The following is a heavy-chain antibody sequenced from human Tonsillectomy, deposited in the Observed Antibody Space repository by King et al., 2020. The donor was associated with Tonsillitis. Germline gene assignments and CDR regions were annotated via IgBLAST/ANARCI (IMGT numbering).Heavy chain of an antibody. Sequence: VQLVESGGGVVQPGRSLRLSCAASGFTFSYYGMHWVRQAPGKGLEWVAVISYDGSNKYYADSVKGRFTISRDNSKNTLYLQMNSLRAEDTAVYYCAKEWHIVVVTARPPFDYWGQGTLVTVSS. V-gene: IGHV3-30*18. D-gene: IGHD2-21*02. CDR2: ISYDGSNK. CDR3: AKEWHIVVVTARPPFDY. CDR1: GFTFSYYG. J-gene: IGHJ4*02.